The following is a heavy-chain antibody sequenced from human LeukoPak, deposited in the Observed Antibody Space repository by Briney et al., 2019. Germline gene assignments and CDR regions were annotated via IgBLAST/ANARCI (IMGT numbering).Heavy chain of an antibody. D-gene: IGHD6-19*01. J-gene: IGHJ4*02. CDR3: ARVQYSSGWPIHFDY. Sequence: PSETLSLTCTVSGGTVSSGGYYWSWIRQPPGKGLDWIRYIYYSGSTNYNPSLKSRVTISVDTSKNQFSLKLSSVTAADTAVYYCARVQYSSGWPIHFDYWGQGTLVTVSS. V-gene: IGHV4-61*08. CDR2: IYYSGST. CDR1: GGTVSSGGYY.